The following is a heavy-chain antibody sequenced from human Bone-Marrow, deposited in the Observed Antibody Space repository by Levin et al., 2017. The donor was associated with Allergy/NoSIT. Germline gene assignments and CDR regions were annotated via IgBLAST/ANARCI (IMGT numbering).Heavy chain of an antibody. Sequence: SETLSLTCAVYGGSFSGYYWSWIRQPPGKGLEWIGEINHSGSTNYNPSLKSRVTISVDTSKNQFSLKLSSVTAADTAVYYCARAADIVVVPAAIPKPGYWFDPWGQGTLVTVSS. CDR1: GGSFSGYY. V-gene: IGHV4-34*01. CDR3: ARAADIVVVPAAIPKPGYWFDP. CDR2: INHSGST. D-gene: IGHD2-2*01. J-gene: IGHJ5*02.